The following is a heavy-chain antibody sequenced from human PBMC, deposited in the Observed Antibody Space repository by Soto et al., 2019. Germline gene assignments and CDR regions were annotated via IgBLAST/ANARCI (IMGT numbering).Heavy chain of an antibody. CDR3: SRNGIAAAGSGGY. CDR1: GGSISSSSYY. D-gene: IGHD6-13*01. Sequence: QLQLQESGPGLVKPSETLSLTCTVSGGSISSSSYYWGWIRQPPGKGLEWIGSIYYSGSTYYNPSLKSRVTISVDTSKNQFSLKLSSVTAADTAVYYCSRNGIAAAGSGGYWGQGTLVTVSS. J-gene: IGHJ4*02. CDR2: IYYSGST. V-gene: IGHV4-39*01.